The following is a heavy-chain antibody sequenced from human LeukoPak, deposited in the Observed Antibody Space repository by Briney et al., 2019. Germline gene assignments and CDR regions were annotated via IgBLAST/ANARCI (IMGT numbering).Heavy chain of an antibody. CDR1: GGSFSGYY. CDR2: INHSGST. J-gene: IGHJ4*02. CDR3: ARGEEYYYDSSGYYYDY. V-gene: IGHV4-34*01. D-gene: IGHD3-22*01. Sequence: SETLSLTCAVYGGSFSGYYWSWIRQPPGKGLEWIGEINHSGSTNYNPSLKSRVTISVDTSKNQFSLKLSSVTAADTAVYYCARGEEYYYDSSGYYYDYWGQGTLVTASS.